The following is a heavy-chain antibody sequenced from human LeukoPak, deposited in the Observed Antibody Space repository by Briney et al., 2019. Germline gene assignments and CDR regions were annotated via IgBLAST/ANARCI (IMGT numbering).Heavy chain of an antibody. CDR1: GYTFTSYD. CDR3: ARDRGMVRGVMSPYYGMDV. CDR2: MNPNSGNT. Sequence: ASVKVSCKASGYTFTSYDINWVRQATGQGLEWMGWMNPNSGNTGYAQKFQGRVTMTRNTSISTAYMELSSLRSEDTAVYYCARDRGMVRGVMSPYYGMDVWGQGTTVTVSS. D-gene: IGHD3-10*01. J-gene: IGHJ6*02. V-gene: IGHV1-8*01.